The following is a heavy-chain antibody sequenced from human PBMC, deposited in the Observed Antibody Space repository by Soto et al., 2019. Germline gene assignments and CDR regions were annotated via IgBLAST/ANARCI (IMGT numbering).Heavy chain of an antibody. CDR3: VCLDSVTYSGYYEY. CDR2: IYSGGSP. Sequence: PGGSLRLSCEVSGLSVTDSYIDWVRQVPGKGLEWVSVIYSGGSPYYSDSVKGRFTISRDNSRNTLYLQMDSLRVEDTAMYFCVCLDSVTYSGYYEYWGKGTLVTVS. CDR1: GLSVTDSY. J-gene: IGHJ4*02. D-gene: IGHD1-26*01. V-gene: IGHV3-66*01.